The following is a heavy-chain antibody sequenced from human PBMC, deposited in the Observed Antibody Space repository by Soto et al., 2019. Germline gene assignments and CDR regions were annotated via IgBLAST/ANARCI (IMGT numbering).Heavy chain of an antibody. V-gene: IGHV5-51*01. J-gene: IGHJ5*02. CDR1: GYSFTSYW. Sequence: GESLNISCKGSGYSFTSYWIGWVRQMPGKGLEWMGIIYPGDSDTRYSPSFQGQVTISADKSITTAYLQWNSLKASDTAMYYCVRQASSTMVRGVGPWGQGTLVTVSS. D-gene: IGHD3-10*01. CDR3: VRQASSTMVRGVGP. CDR2: IYPGDSDT.